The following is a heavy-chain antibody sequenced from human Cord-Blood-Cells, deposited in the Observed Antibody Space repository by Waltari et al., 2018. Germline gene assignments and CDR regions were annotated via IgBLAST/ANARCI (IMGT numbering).Heavy chain of an antibody. CDR2: INHSGST. CDR1: GGSFSGYY. D-gene: IGHD2-8*01. Sequence: QVQLQQWGAALLKPSETLSLTCAVYGGSFSGYYWSWIRQPPGKGLELMGEINHSGSTNYNPSLKSRVTISVDPSKNQFSLKLSSVTAADTAVYYCARGRDMVFDYWGQGTLVTVSS. J-gene: IGHJ4*02. V-gene: IGHV4-34*01. CDR3: ARGRDMVFDY.